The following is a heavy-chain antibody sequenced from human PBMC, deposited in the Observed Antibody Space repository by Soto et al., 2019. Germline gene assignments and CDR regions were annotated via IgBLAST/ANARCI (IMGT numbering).Heavy chain of an antibody. CDR1: GGSISSYY. Sequence: SETLSLTCTVSGGSISSYYWSWIRQPPGKGLEWIGYIYYSGSTNYNPSLKSRVPISVDTSKTQFSLKLSSVTAADTAVCYCASRAWDHIPARRVWFDPWGEGTLVTVSS. D-gene: IGHD6-6*01. V-gene: IGHV4-59*08. CDR3: ASRAWDHIPARRVWFDP. J-gene: IGHJ5*02. CDR2: IYYSGST.